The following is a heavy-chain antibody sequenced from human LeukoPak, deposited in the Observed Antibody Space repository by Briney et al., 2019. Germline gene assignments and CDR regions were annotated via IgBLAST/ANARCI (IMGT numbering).Heavy chain of an antibody. Sequence: GGSLRLSCAASGFTFSSFWMTWVRQAPGKGPEWISFIHGRSNTIYYADSVKGRFTISRDNAKNSLYLQMNSLRDEDTAVYYCARNTMNWPKNPFDSWGQGTLVSVSS. V-gene: IGHV3-48*02. CDR3: ARNTMNWPKNPFDS. CDR2: IHGRSNTI. D-gene: IGHD3-22*01. CDR1: GFTFSSFW. J-gene: IGHJ4*02.